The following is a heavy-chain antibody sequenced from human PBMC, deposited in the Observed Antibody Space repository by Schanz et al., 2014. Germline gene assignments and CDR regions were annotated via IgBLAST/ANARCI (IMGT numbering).Heavy chain of an antibody. J-gene: IGHJ2*01. CDR3: VRVPPRDVSFDL. CDR1: GYTFTSDS. V-gene: IGHV1-18*04. D-gene: IGHD3-16*01. Sequence: QVQLVQSGAEVKKPGASVKVSCKASGYTFTSDSMHWVRQAPGQGLEWLGWIRPDNGHTTYSQKVRDRVIFTTDTSANTAYMELRSLRSDDTAHYYCVRVPPRDVSFDLWGRGTLVTVSS. CDR2: IRPDNGHT.